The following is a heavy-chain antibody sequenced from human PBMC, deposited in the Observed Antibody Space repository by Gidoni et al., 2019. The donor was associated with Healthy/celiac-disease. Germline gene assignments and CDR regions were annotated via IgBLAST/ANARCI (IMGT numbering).Heavy chain of an antibody. D-gene: IGHD1-26*01. CDR3: TRHGVGAIKRADY. CDR1: GFTFSGSA. V-gene: IGHV3-73*01. CDR2: IRSKANSYAT. J-gene: IGHJ4*02. Sequence: EVQLVESGGGLVQPGGSLKLSCAASGFTFSGSAMHWVRQASGKGLEWVGRIRSKANSYATAYAASVKGRFTISRDDSKNTAYLQMNSLKTEDTAVYYCTRHGVGAIKRADYWGQGTLVTVSS.